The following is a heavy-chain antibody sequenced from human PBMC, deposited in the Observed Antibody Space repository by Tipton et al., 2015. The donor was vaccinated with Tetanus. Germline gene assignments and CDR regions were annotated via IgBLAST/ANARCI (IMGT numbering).Heavy chain of an antibody. D-gene: IGHD1-14*01. CDR3: ARAPNLISRAYDY. CDR1: GGTFTNYA. J-gene: IGHJ4*02. CDR2: ITPIFGTT. Sequence: QVQLVQSGAEVKKPGSSVKVSCKASGGTFTNYALSWVRQAPGQGLEWVGGITPIFGTTNSAPKFQGRVTITADESTNTAYMELSSLRSEDTAVYYCARAPNLISRAYDYWGQGTQITVSS. V-gene: IGHV1-69*01.